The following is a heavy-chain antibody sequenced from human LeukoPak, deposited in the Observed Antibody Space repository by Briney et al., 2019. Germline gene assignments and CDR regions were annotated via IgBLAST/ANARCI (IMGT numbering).Heavy chain of an antibody. CDR3: ARGLSVAGLYNWFDP. D-gene: IGHD6-19*01. V-gene: IGHV1-46*01. CDR1: GYTFTSYY. Sequence: ASVKVSCKASGYTFTSYYMHWVRQAPGQGLEWMGIINPSGGSTSYAQKFQGRVTMTRDTSTSTVYMELSSLRSEDTAVYYCARGLSVAGLYNWFDPWGQGTLVTVSS. J-gene: IGHJ5*02. CDR2: INPSGGST.